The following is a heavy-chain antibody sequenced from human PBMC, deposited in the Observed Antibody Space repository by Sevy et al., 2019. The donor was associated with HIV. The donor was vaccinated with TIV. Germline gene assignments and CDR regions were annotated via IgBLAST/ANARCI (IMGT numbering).Heavy chain of an antibody. CDR1: GFTFDDYA. Sequence: GGSLRLSCAASGFTFDDYAMHWVRQAPGKGLEWVSGISWNSGSIGYSDSVKGRFTISRDNAKNSLYLQMNSLRAEDTALYYCAKALLDRGYCSGGCCSQLLFDYWGQGTLVTVSS. CDR2: ISWNSGSI. V-gene: IGHV3-9*01. CDR3: AKALLDRGYCSGGCCSQLLFDY. J-gene: IGHJ4*02. D-gene: IGHD2-15*01.